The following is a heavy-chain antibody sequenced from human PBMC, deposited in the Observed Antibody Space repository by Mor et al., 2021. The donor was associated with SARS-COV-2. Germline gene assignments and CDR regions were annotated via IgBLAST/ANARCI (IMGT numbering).Heavy chain of an antibody. Sequence: SRVTISIDTSKNQLSLKLKSVTAADTAVYYCAREGYDFWRGYLGYWGQGTLVTVSS. V-gene: IGHV4-34*01. D-gene: IGHD3-3*01. CDR3: AREGYDFWRGYLGY. J-gene: IGHJ4*02.